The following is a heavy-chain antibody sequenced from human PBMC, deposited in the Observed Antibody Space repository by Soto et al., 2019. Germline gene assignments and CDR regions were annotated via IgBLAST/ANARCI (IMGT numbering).Heavy chain of an antibody. D-gene: IGHD3-16*01. J-gene: IGHJ6*02. CDR3: AQCLLGVNYYYGMDV. CDR2: ILPIYGTA. CDR1: GGTFSSYA. Sequence: QVQLVQSGAEVKKPGSSVKVSCKASGGTFSSYAISWVRQAPGQGLEWMDGILPIYGTADYAQKFQARVTIAADESTSTAYMELSSLRSEDTAVYYCAQCLLGVNYYYGMDVWGQGTTVTVSS. V-gene: IGHV1-69*12.